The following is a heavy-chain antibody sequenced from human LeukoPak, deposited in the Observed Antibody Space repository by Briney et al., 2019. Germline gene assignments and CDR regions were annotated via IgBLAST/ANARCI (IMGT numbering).Heavy chain of an antibody. J-gene: IGHJ6*02. CDR2: ISGSGGST. V-gene: IGHV3-23*01. CDR1: GFTFSSYA. Sequence: GGSLRLSCAASGFTFSSYAMSWVRQAPGKGLEWVSAISGSGGSTYYADSVKGRFTISRDNSKNTLYLQMNSLRAEDTAVYYCAKPVTTYGYYYYYGMDVWGQGTTVTVFS. CDR3: AKPVTTYGYYYYYGMDV. D-gene: IGHD4-17*01.